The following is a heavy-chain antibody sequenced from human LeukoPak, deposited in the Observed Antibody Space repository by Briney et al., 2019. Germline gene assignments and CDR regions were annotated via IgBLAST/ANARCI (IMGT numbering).Heavy chain of an antibody. CDR1: GFTFSNAY. D-gene: IGHD2-21*01. V-gene: IGHV3-15*07. CDR2: IKPKTGGETT. Sequence: GGSLRLSCAASGFTFSNAYMNWVRQAPGKGLEWVGRIKPKTGGETTEYAAPVKGRFSISRDDSKNMLYLQTNSLKTEDTAVYYCITPLPYSAQGGQGTLVTVSS. J-gene: IGHJ4*02. CDR3: ITPLPYSAQ.